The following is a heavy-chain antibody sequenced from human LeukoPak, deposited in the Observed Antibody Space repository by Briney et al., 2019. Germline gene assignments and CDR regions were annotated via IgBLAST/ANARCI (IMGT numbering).Heavy chain of an antibody. CDR1: GFTFSSYE. CDR3: VKGWIQAVGNFY. J-gene: IGHJ4*02. CDR2: ISTTGRST. Sequence: GGSLRLSCAASGFTFSSYEMNWVRQSPGKGPEYVSAISTTGRSTYYADSVKGRFTISRDNSKNTLYLQMTSLTAEDTAVYYCVKGWIQAVGNFYWGQGTLVTVSS. V-gene: IGHV3-64D*06. D-gene: IGHD5-18*01.